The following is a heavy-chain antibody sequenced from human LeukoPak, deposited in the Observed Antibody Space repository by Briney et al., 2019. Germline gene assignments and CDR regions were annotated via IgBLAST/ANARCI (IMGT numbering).Heavy chain of an antibody. CDR1: GFTFGDYA. Sequence: GPSLRLSCTASGFTFGDYAMSWVRQAPGKGLEWVGFIRSKAYGGTTEYAASVKGRFTISRDDSKGIAHLQMNSLKTEDTAVYYCTRGPADFDYWGQGTLVTVSS. CDR3: TRGPADFDY. CDR2: IRSKAYGGTT. V-gene: IGHV3-49*04. J-gene: IGHJ4*02.